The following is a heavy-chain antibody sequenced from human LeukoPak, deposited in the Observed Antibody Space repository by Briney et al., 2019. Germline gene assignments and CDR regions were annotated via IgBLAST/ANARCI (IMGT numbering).Heavy chain of an antibody. D-gene: IGHD2-21*01. CDR2: IYHTGST. CDR3: ARVHIGGYFDS. Sequence: PSETLSLTCAVSGDSIISNNWWSCVRQPPGKGLEWIGEIYHTGSTNYNPSLKSRVTMSADKSKNSFSLKLTSVTAADTAVYYCARVHIGGYFDSWGQGTLVTVSS. CDR1: GDSIISNNW. V-gene: IGHV4-4*02. J-gene: IGHJ4*02.